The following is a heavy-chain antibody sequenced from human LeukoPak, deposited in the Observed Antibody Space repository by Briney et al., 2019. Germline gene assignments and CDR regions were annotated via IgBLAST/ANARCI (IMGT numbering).Heavy chain of an antibody. CDR1: GGTFSSYA. V-gene: IGHV1-69*13. CDR2: IIPIFGTA. J-gene: IGHJ4*02. Sequence: ASVKVSCKASGGTFSSYAISWVRQAPGQGPEWMGGIIPIFGTANYAQKFQGRVTITADESTSTAYMELSSLRSEDTAVYYCARGEMAYNPGGNFDYWGQGTLVTVSS. CDR3: ARGEMAYNPGGNFDY. D-gene: IGHD5-24*01.